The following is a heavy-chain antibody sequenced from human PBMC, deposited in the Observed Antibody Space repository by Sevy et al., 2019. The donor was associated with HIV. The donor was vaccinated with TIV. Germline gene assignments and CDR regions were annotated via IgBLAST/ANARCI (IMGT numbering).Heavy chain of an antibody. J-gene: IGHJ6*02. CDR3: AKDSISGILTGYYSYYYSMDV. D-gene: IGHD3-9*01. V-gene: IGHV3-23*01. Sequence: GGSLRLSCAASGFTFSSYAMSWVRQAPGKGLEWVSAISGSGGSTYYADSVKGRFTISRDNSKNTLYLQMNSLRAEDTAVYYCAKDSISGILTGYYSYYYSMDVWGQGTTVTVSS. CDR2: ISGSGGST. CDR1: GFTFSSYA.